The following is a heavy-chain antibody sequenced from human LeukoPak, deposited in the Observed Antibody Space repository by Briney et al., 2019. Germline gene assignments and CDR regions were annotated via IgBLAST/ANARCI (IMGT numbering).Heavy chain of an antibody. D-gene: IGHD3-22*01. Sequence: SVKVSCKASGYTFTGYYMHWVRQAPGQGLEWMGRIIPILGIANYAQKFQGRVTITADKSTSTAYMELSSLRSEDTAVYYCASNYYDSSGYSDYWGQGTLVTVSS. CDR1: GYTFTGYY. V-gene: IGHV1-69*02. CDR2: IIPILGIA. J-gene: IGHJ4*02. CDR3: ASNYYDSSGYSDY.